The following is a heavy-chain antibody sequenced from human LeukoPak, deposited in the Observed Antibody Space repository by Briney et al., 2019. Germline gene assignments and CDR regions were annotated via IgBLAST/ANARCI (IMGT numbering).Heavy chain of an antibody. J-gene: IGHJ6*02. CDR2: INPSGGST. CDR1: GYTFTSYY. V-gene: IGHV1-46*01. CDR3: SVRGYYGMDV. Sequence: GASVTVSCKASGYTFTSYYLHWVRQAPGKGLEWMGIINPSGGSTSYAQKFQGRVTMTRHTSTSTVYMELSSLRSEDTAVYYCSVRGYYGMDVWGQGTTVTVSS.